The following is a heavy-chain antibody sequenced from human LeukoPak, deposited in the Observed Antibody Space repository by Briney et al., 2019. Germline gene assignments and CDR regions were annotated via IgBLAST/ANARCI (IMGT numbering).Heavy chain of an antibody. Sequence: KPGGSLRLSCAASGFTFSTYAMSWVRLAPGKGLEWVSGISGSGGSTYYADSVKGRFTSSRDNSNNTLYVQMNSLRVEDTAVYYCAKSGGLSGSGRLAMAVWGQGTTVTVSS. V-gene: IGHV3-23*01. CDR3: AKSGGLSGSGRLAMAV. CDR2: ISGSGGST. D-gene: IGHD3-10*01. CDR1: GFTFSTYA. J-gene: IGHJ6*02.